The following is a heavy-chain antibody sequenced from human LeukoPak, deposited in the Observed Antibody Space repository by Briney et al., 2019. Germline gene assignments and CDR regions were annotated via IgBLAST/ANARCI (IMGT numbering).Heavy chain of an antibody. V-gene: IGHV3-23*01. J-gene: IGHJ4*02. CDR1: GFTFSSYA. CDR3: ANWGSGTFDY. Sequence: GGSLRLSCAASGFTFSSYAMSWVRQAPGKELEWVSAISGSGGSTYYADSVKGRFTISRDNSKNTLYLQMNSLRAEDTAVYYCANWGSGTFDYWGQGTLVTVSS. CDR2: ISGSGGST. D-gene: IGHD3-10*01.